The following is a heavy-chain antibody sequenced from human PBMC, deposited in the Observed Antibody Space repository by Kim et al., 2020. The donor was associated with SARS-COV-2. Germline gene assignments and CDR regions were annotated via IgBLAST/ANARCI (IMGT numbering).Heavy chain of an antibody. D-gene: IGHD1-1*01. CDR1: GFTFSNNG. J-gene: IGHJ6*02. Sequence: GGSLRLSCAASGFTFSNNGMHWVRQAPGRGLEWVAIIWYNGSNKFYADSVKGRFAISRDNSKNTLYLQMNSLRAEDTAVYYCARDGISTANYHYFGMDVWGQETTVTVSS. CDR2: IWYNGSNK. V-gene: IGHV3-33*01. CDR3: ARDGISTANYHYFGMDV.